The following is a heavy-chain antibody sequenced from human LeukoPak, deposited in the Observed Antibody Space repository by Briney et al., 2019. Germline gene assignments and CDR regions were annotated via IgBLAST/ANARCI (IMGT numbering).Heavy chain of an antibody. CDR3: ARGLYNTYPEDY. CDR2: ISPNTGAT. Sequence: ASVKVSCKTSGYTFTGYYLHWVRQAPGQGLEWMGWISPNTGATKYAQKFQGRVAMTRGTSISIAYMELSRLRSDDTAVYYCARGLYNTYPEDYWGQGTLVTVSS. J-gene: IGHJ4*02. D-gene: IGHD1-1*01. CDR1: GYTFTGYY. V-gene: IGHV1-2*02.